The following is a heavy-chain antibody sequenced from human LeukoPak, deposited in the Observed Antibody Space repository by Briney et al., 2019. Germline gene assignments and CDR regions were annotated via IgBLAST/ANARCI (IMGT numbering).Heavy chain of an antibody. Sequence: HPGRSLRLSCTASGFTFSSYGMHWVRQAPGKGLEWVALIWSDGSENYYADSVEGRFTISRDNSKNTLFLQMNSLRAEDTAVYYCAKRGTRSSGSCIDYWGQGTLVTVSS. CDR2: IWSDGSEN. D-gene: IGHD2-15*01. J-gene: IGHJ4*02. CDR3: AKRGTRSSGSCIDY. CDR1: GFTFSSYG. V-gene: IGHV3-33*06.